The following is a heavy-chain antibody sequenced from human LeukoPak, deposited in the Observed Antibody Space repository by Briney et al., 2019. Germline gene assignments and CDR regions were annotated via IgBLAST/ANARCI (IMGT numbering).Heavy chain of an antibody. Sequence: PSETLSLTCTVSGGSISSSSYYWGWIRQPPGKGLEWIGSIYYSGSTYYNPSLKSRVTISVDTSKNQFSLKLSSVTAADTAVYYCARDRVYYYDSSGYYDIWGQGTMVTVSS. CDR2: IYYSGST. V-gene: IGHV4-39*07. CDR1: GGSISSSSYY. CDR3: ARDRVYYYDSSGYYDI. D-gene: IGHD3-22*01. J-gene: IGHJ3*02.